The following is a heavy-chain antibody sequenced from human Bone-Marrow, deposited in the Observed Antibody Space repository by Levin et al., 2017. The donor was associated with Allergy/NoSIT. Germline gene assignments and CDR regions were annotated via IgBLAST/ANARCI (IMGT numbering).Heavy chain of an antibody. V-gene: IGHV3-21*01. J-gene: IGHJ5*02. D-gene: IGHD5-12*01. CDR3: ARGLEYSGLP. CDR1: GFTFSTYT. Sequence: GESLKISCAASGFTFSTYTMNWVRQAPGKGLDWVSSITSSSSYIYYADSVKGRFTISRDNAKNSLYLQMNSMRVEDTAVYYCARGLEYSGLPWGQGTLVTVSS. CDR2: ITSSSSYI.